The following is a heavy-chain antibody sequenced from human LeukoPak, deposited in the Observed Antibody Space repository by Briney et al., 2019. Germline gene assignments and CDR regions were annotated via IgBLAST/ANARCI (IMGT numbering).Heavy chain of an antibody. CDR1: GFTFSSYA. CDR3: AKGWAQYDILTGHDY. CDR2: ISGSGGNT. V-gene: IGHV3-23*01. D-gene: IGHD3-9*01. Sequence: HAGGSLRLSCAASGFTFSSYAMTWLRQAPGKGLEWVSTISGSGGNTYYADSVKGRLTTFRDNSKNTLYLQMNSLRAEDTAVYYCAKGWAQYDILTGHDYWGQGTLVTVSS. J-gene: IGHJ4*02.